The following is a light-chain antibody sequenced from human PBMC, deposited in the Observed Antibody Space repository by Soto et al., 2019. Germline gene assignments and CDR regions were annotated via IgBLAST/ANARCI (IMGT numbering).Light chain of an antibody. CDR1: QTISSY. CDR3: QQTFKTPHT. J-gene: IGKJ2*01. Sequence: DLQMTQSPTSLSASVGDSVTISCRASQTISSYLNWYQQQPGKAPKLLIYSASTLQTGVPSRFSGSGFGTDYTLTISSLQPADFATYYCQQTFKTPHTCGQGTKVDI. CDR2: SAS. V-gene: IGKV1-39*01.